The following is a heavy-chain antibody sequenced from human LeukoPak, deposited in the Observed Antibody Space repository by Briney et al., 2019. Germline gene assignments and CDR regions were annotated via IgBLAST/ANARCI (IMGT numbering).Heavy chain of an antibody. Sequence: MTSETLSLTCTVSDDPINSGVYYWNWIRQPAGKGLEWIGHIYTSGTTTNSNPSLKSRVAISLDTSKNHLSLKLTSVTAADTAVYYCARAKKRSGRSRNFYLDVWGKGTTVTVSS. V-gene: IGHV4-61*09. D-gene: IGHD1-26*01. J-gene: IGHJ6*03. CDR2: IYTSGTTT. CDR1: DDPINSGVYY. CDR3: ARAKKRSGRSRNFYLDV.